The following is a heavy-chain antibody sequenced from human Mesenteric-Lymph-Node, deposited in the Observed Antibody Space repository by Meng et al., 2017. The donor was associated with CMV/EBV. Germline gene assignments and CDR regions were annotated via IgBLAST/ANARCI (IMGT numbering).Heavy chain of an antibody. J-gene: IGHJ5*02. V-gene: IGHV1-2*06. CDR3: ARNSFYYGSGSYYPHNWFDP. D-gene: IGHD3-10*01. CDR2: SNPHHGDT. Sequence: HWGRQAPGQGLEWLGRSNPHHGDTNYAQHFPGRVTMTRDTSISTAYMALSRLTSDDTAVYYCARNSFYYGSGSYYPHNWFDPWGQGTLVTVSS.